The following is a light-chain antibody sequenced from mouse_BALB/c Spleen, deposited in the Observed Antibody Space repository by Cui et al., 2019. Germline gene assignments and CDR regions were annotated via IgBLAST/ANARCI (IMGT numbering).Light chain of an antibody. J-gene: IGKJ2*01. CDR2: RTA. CDR3: QQYHSYPPMYT. CDR1: SSVRY. Sequence: QIVVTMSPAIMSASPGEKVTISCSASSSVRYRDGYQQEPGASPKPWIYRTANLASGVPARFSGSGSGTSYSLTISSMEAEDAATYYCQQYHSYPPMYTFGGGTKLEIK. V-gene: IGKV4-61*01.